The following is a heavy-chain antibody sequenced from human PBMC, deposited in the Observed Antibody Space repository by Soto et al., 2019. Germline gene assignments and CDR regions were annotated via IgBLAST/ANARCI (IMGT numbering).Heavy chain of an antibody. CDR2: IKQDGSEK. D-gene: IGHD2-2*01. V-gene: IGHV3-7*01. J-gene: IGHJ5*02. Sequence: PGGSLRLSCAASGFTFSSYWMSWVRQAPGKGLEWVANIKQDGSEKYYVDSVKGRFTISRDNAKNSLYLQMNSLRAEDTAVYYCARVGQDDIVVVPAARGWFDPWGQGTLVTVS. CDR3: ARVGQDDIVVVPAARGWFDP. CDR1: GFTFSSYW.